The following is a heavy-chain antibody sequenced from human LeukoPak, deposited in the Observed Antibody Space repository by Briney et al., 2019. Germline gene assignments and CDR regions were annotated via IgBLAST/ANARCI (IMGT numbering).Heavy chain of an antibody. J-gene: IGHJ4*02. Sequence: SETLSLTWAVFGGSFSGYYWSWIRQPPGKGLELIGEINHSGSTNYNPSLKSRVTISVDTSKNQFSLKLSSVTAADTAVYYCARGPPLDLRRKWLLDYWGQGTLVTVSS. D-gene: IGHD5-12*01. CDR1: GGSFSGYY. CDR2: INHSGST. CDR3: ARGPPLDLRRKWLLDY. V-gene: IGHV4-34*01.